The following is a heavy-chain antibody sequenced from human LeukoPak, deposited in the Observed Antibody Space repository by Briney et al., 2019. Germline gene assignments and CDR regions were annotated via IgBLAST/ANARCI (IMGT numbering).Heavy chain of an antibody. CDR1: GFTFSSYS. D-gene: IGHD5-12*01. J-gene: IGHJ4*02. CDR2: ISTSSSYI. CDR3: ARGPSGYHNT. Sequence: PGGSLRLSCAASGFTFSSYSMNWVRQAPGKGLEWVSFISTSSSYIHNADSVKGRFTISRDSSKNILHLQMNSLRAEDTAVYYCARGPSGYHNTGGQGTLVTVSS. V-gene: IGHV3-21*01.